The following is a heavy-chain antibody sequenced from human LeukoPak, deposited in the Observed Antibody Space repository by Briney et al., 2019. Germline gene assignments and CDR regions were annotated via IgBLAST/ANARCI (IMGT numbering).Heavy chain of an antibody. Sequence: LPGGSLRLSCAASGFTFNSYAMSWVRQAPGKGLEWVSPISGSGGSTYYADSVKGRFTISRDNSKNTLYLQMNSLRAEDTAVYYCAKGGTHWPTGYCYMDVWGKGTTVTVSS. D-gene: IGHD1-1*01. V-gene: IGHV3-23*01. CDR3: AKGGTHWPTGYCYMDV. CDR1: GFTFNSYA. J-gene: IGHJ6*03. CDR2: ISGSGGST.